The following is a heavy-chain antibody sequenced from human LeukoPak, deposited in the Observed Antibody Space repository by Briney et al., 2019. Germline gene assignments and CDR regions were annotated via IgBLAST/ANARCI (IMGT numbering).Heavy chain of an antibody. V-gene: IGHV3-30-3*01. CDR2: ISYDGSNK. CDR1: GFTFSSYA. J-gene: IGHJ4*02. D-gene: IGHD4-17*01. CDR3: ARADYGDSYYFDY. Sequence: PGGSLGLSCAASGFTFSSYAMHWVRQAPGKGLEWVAVISYDGSNKYYADSVKGRFTISRDNSKNTLYLQMNSLRAEDTAVYYCARADYGDSYYFDYWGQGTLVTVSS.